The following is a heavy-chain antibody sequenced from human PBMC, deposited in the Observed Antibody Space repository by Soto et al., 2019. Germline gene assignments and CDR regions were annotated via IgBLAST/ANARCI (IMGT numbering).Heavy chain of an antibody. CDR3: ARIKLVEFFFINVDVYDMDV. CDR2: ISSDSRYI. D-gene: IGHD3-16*01. V-gene: IGHV3-48*02. J-gene: IGHJ6*02. CDR1: GFTLSNYA. Sequence: EVQLVESGGGLVQPGGSLRLSCAASGFTLSNYAVNWVRQAPGKGLEWVSYISSDSRYIYYGDSVKGRFTISRDNARNSVYLQMNSLRDEDTAVYYCARIKLVEFFFINVDVYDMDVWGQGTPVTVSS.